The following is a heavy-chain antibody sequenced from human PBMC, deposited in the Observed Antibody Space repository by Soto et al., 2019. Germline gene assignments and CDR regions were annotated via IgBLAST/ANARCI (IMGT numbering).Heavy chain of an antibody. CDR2: IYYSGST. D-gene: IGHD2-21*02. J-gene: IGHJ6*02. CDR3: ARVCGGDCHYGMDV. Sequence: QVQLQESGPGLVKPSQTLSLTCTVSGGSISSGGYYWSWIRQHPGKGLEWIGYIYYSGSTYYNPSRKSRVTISVDTSKNQFSLKLSSVTAADTAVYYCARVCGGDCHYGMDVCGQGNTVTVSS. CDR1: GGSISSGGYY. V-gene: IGHV4-31*03.